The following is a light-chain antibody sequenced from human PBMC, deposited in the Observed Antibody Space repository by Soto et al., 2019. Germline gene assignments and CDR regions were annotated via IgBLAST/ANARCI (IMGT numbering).Light chain of an antibody. V-gene: IGLV2-14*01. CDR2: EVS. J-gene: IGLJ1*01. CDR3: SSYTSSSTLEV. Sequence: SWLTYPASVSGAPGQPITLSCTGPSRDVGGYNSVSWYQQRPGKAPKLMIYEVSNRPSGVSNRFSGAASGNTDSLTISGLQAGDEADYYCSSYTSSSTLEVFGTGTKGTVL. CDR1: SRDVGGYNS.